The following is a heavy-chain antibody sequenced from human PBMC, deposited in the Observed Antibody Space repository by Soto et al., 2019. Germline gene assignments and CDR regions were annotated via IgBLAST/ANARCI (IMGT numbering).Heavy chain of an antibody. J-gene: IGHJ5*02. D-gene: IGHD3-9*01. CDR2: ISAYNGNT. CDR1: GYTFTSYG. Sequence: XSVKVSCKASGYTFTSYGISWVRQAPGQGLEWMGWISAYNGNTNYAQKLQGRVTMTTDTSTSTAYMELRNLRSDDTAVYYCARAARYYDILSLITWFEPWGQGTLVTV. V-gene: IGHV1-18*04. CDR3: ARAARYYDILSLITWFEP.